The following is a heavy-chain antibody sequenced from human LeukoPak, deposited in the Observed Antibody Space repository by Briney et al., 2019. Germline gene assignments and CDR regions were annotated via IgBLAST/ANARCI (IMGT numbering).Heavy chain of an antibody. Sequence: SETLSLTCTVSGYSISSGYYWGWIRQPPGKGLEWIGYIAYNGIPNYNPSLKSRLTISRDTSKNQFSLNLSSVTAADTAVYYCARERHGHPFDSWGQGTLVTVSS. CDR2: IAYNGIP. CDR3: ARERHGHPFDS. J-gene: IGHJ4*02. V-gene: IGHV4-38-2*02. CDR1: GYSISSGYY.